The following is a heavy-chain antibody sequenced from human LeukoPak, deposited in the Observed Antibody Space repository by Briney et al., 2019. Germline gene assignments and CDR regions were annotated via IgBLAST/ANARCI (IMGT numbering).Heavy chain of an antibody. CDR1: GFTFSSYA. CDR2: TSGSGGST. J-gene: IGHJ4*02. V-gene: IGHV3-23*01. D-gene: IGHD5-18*01. Sequence: GGSLRLSCAASGFTFSSYAMSWVRQAPGKGLEWVSATSGSGGSTYYADSVKGRFTVSRDNSKNTLYLQMNSLRAEDTAVYYCAKDTAMVPLGDYWGQGTLVTVSS. CDR3: AKDTAMVPLGDY.